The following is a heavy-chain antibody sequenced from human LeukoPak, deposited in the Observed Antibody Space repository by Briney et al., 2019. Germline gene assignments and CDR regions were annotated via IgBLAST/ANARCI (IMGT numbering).Heavy chain of an antibody. Sequence: SVKVSCKASGYTFTSNYIHWVRQAPGQGLEWMGGIIPIFGTANYAQKFQGRVTITADESTSTAYMELSSLRSEDTAVYYCASGGGYSYGYYFDYWGQGTLVTVSS. CDR1: GYTFTSNY. V-gene: IGHV1-69*13. CDR3: ASGGGYSYGYYFDY. CDR2: IIPIFGTA. J-gene: IGHJ4*02. D-gene: IGHD5-18*01.